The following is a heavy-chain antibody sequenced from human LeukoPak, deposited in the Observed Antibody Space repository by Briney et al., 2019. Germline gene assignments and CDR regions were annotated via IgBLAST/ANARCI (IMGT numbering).Heavy chain of an antibody. J-gene: IGHJ4*02. Sequence: GSLRLSCAASGFTFSSYSMNWVRQAPGKGLEWIGYMHYSGSTSYNPPLKSRVTIPVDTSKNQFPLKLTSVTAADTAVYYCVRGVGDSGYGRFADYWGQGILVIVSS. CDR3: VRGVGDSGYGRFADY. V-gene: IGHV4-59*01. D-gene: IGHD5-12*01. CDR1: GFTFSSYS. CDR2: MHYSGST.